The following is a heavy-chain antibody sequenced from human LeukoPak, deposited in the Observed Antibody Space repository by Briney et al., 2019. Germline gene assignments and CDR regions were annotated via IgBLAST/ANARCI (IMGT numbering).Heavy chain of an antibody. Sequence: GGSLRLSCAASGFTFSSYSMSWVRQAPGKGLEWVSSISSSSTYRYYAASVKGRFTISRDNAKNSLYLQMNSLRVEDTAVYYCARDIGYWGQGTLVTVSS. CDR2: ISSSSTYR. CDR3: ARDIGY. V-gene: IGHV3-21*01. J-gene: IGHJ4*02. CDR1: GFTFSSYS.